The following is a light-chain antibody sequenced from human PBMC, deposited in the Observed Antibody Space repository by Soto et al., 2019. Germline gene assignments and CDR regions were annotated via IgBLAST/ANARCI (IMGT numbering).Light chain of an antibody. CDR3: QKYGSSHTK. Sequence: EIVMTPSPATLSVSPVERATLSCRASQSVSSNLAWYQQKPGQAPRLLIYGASSRATGIPDRFSGSGSGKDFTLTIRRMENEDFAVYYCQKYGSSHTKFGNGNKV. CDR1: QSVSSN. CDR2: GAS. J-gene: IGKJ1*01. V-gene: IGKV3-20*01.